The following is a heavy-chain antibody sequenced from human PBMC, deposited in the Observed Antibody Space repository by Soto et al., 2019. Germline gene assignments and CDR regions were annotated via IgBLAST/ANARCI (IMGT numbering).Heavy chain of an antibody. Sequence: LRLSCAASGFTFSSYAMSWVRQAPGKGLEWVSAISGSGGSTYYADSVKGRFTISRDNSKNTLYLQMNSLRAEDTAVYYCAKRRYEGVRNRYCSSTSCYYTNYYYYYGMDVWGQGTTVTVSS. CDR1: GFTFSSYA. D-gene: IGHD2-2*01. V-gene: IGHV3-23*01. CDR3: AKRRYEGVRNRYCSSTSCYYTNYYYYYGMDV. CDR2: ISGSGGST. J-gene: IGHJ6*02.